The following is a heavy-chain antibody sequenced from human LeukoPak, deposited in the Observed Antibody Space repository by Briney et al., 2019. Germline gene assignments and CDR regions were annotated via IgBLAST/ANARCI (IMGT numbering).Heavy chain of an antibody. CDR2: INPSGGST. CDR3: ARVSVYCGGDCYAFDY. Sequence: EASVKVSCKASGYTFTSYYMHWVRQAPGQGLEWMGIINPSGGSTSYAQKFQGRVTMTRDTSTSTVYMELSSLRSEDTAVYYCARVSVYCGGDCYAFDYWGQGTLVTVSS. D-gene: IGHD2-21*02. V-gene: IGHV1-46*01. J-gene: IGHJ4*02. CDR1: GYTFTSYY.